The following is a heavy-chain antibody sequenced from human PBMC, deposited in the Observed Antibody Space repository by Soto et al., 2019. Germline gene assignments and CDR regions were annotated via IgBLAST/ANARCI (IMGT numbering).Heavy chain of an antibody. CDR2: IYYSGST. Sequence: PSETLSLTCTVSGGSISSYYWSWIRQPPGKGLEWIGYIYYSGSTNYNPSLKSRVTISVDTSKNQFSLKLSSVTAADTAVYYCARDSYYYDSSGYDYWGQGTLVTSPQ. CDR3: ARDSYYYDSSGYDY. CDR1: GGSISSYY. D-gene: IGHD3-22*01. J-gene: IGHJ4*02. V-gene: IGHV4-59*01.